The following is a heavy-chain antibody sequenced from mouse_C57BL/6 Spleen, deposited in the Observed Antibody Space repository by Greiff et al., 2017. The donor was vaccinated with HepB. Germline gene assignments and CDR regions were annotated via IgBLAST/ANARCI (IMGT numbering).Heavy chain of an antibody. CDR2: IYPGSGST. V-gene: IGHV1-55*01. J-gene: IGHJ4*01. Sequence: QVQLQQPGAELVKPGASVKMSCKASGYTFTSYWITWVKQRPGQGLEWIGDIYPGSGSTNYNEKFKSKATLTVYTSSSTAYMQLSSLTSEDSAVYYCARGRGLLHAMDYWGQGTSVTVSS. CDR1: GYTFTSYW. CDR3: ARGRGLLHAMDY. D-gene: IGHD2-3*01.